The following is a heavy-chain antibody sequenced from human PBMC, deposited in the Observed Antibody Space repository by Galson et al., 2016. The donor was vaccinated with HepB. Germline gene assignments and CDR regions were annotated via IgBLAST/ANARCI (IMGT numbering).Heavy chain of an antibody. D-gene: IGHD1-26*01. CDR1: GFPLSTYA. CDR2: ISGRAGTT. J-gene: IGHJ6*02. V-gene: IGHV3-23*01. CDR3: AREVRVYGMDV. Sequence: SLRLSCAASGFPLSTYAMSWVRQTPGKGLQWVSGISGRAGTTYYADSVKGRFTISRDNHKNSLYLQMDSLSAEDSAIYYCAREVRVYGMDVWGQGTTVTVSS.